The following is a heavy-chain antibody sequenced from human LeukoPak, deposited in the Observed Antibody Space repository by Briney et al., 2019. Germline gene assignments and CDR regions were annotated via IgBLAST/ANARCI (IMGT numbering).Heavy chain of an antibody. V-gene: IGHV3-53*01. D-gene: IGHD1-26*01. Sequence: GGSLRLSCAASGFTVSSSYMSWVRQAPGKGLEWVSVIYSGGSTYYADSVKGRFTISRDNSKNTLYLQMNSLRAEDTAVYYCARVVVGATTHFDYWGQGTLVTVSS. CDR1: GFTVSSSY. CDR2: IYSGGST. CDR3: ARVVVGATTHFDY. J-gene: IGHJ4*02.